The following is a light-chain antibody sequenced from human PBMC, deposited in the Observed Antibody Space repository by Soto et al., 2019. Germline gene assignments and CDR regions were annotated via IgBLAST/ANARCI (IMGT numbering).Light chain of an antibody. CDR1: SSDVGGYNY. CDR3: SSYAGSNNYV. V-gene: IGLV2-8*01. J-gene: IGLJ1*01. Sequence: QSVLTQPPSASGSPGQLVTISCTGTSSDVGGYNYVSWYQQHPGKAPKLMIYEVSKRPSGVPDRSSGSKSGNTASLTVSGLQAEDEADYYCSSYAGSNNYVFGTGTKVTVL. CDR2: EVS.